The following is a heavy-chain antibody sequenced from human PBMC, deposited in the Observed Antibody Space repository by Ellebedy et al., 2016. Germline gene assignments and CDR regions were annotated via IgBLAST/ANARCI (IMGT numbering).Heavy chain of an antibody. CDR1: GFTFSSYA. Sequence: GESLKISCAASGFTFSSYAMSWVRQAPGKGLEWVSAISGSGGSTYYADSVKGRFTISRDNSKNTLYLQMNSLRAEDTAVYYCARDSSSWSAILSGPSIDYWGQGTLVTVSS. D-gene: IGHD6-13*01. CDR2: ISGSGGST. CDR3: ARDSSSWSAILSGPSIDY. J-gene: IGHJ4*02. V-gene: IGHV3-23*01.